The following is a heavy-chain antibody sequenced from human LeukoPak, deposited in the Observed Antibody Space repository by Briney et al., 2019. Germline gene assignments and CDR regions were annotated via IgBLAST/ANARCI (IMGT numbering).Heavy chain of an antibody. CDR3: AKGLGYYSDY. J-gene: IGHJ4*02. CDR1: GFTFSSYS. D-gene: IGHD1-26*01. CDR2: ISSSSSTI. V-gene: IGHV3-48*01. Sequence: TGGSLRLSCGASGFTFSSYSMDWVRQAPGKGLEWVSYISSSSSTIYYADSVKGRFTISRDNSKNTLFLQMHSLRPEDTALYYCAKGLGYYSDYWGQGTLVTVSS.